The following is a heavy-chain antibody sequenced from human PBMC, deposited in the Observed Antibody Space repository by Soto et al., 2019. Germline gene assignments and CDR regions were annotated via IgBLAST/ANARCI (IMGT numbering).Heavy chain of an antibody. CDR3: AKYIVQWVAVAGRGPY. V-gene: IGHV3-30*18. CDR1: GFTFSSYG. Sequence: QVQLVESGGGVVQPGRSLRLSCAASGFTFSSYGMHWVRQAPGKGLERVAAISYDGSNKYYADSVKGRFTISRDNSKKTLYLEMSSLRAGATAVYYCAKYIVQWVAVAGRGPYWGQGTLVTVSS. D-gene: IGHD6-19*01. J-gene: IGHJ4*02. CDR2: ISYDGSNK.